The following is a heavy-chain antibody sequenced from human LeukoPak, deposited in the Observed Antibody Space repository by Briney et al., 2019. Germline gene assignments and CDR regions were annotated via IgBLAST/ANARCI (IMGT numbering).Heavy chain of an antibody. J-gene: IGHJ4*02. CDR2: IRGSGGST. V-gene: IGHV3-23*01. D-gene: IGHD2-15*01. CDR1: GFTFSSYA. CDR3: AKDYLGCSGGSCYVGVHFDY. Sequence: GGSLRLSCAASGFTFSSYAMSWVRQAPGKGLEWVSAIRGSGGSTYYADSVKGRFTISRDNSKNTLYLQMNSLRAEDTAVYYCAKDYLGCSGGSCYVGVHFDYWGQGTLVTVSS.